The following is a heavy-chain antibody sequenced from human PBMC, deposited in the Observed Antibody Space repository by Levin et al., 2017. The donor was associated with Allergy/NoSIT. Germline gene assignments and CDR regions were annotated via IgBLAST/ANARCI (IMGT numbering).Heavy chain of an antibody. CDR1: GGSISSYY. CDR3: ARGRSSGWYHSHLNGAYYFDY. D-gene: IGHD6-19*01. J-gene: IGHJ4*02. CDR2: IYTSGST. V-gene: IGHV4-4*07. Sequence: SQTLSLTCTVSGGSISSYYWSWIRQPAGKGLEWIGRIYTSGSTNYNPSLKSRVTMSVDTSKNQFSLKLSSVTAADTAVYYCARGRSSGWYHSHLNGAYYFDYWGQGTLVTVSS.